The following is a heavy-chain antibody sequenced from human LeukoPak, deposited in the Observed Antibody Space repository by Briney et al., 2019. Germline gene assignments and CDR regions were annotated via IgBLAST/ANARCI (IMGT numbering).Heavy chain of an antibody. CDR1: GFTFGTYW. CDR3: AKDSLLTVASPVAAS. CDR2: IKQDGSEK. J-gene: IGHJ5*02. Sequence: GGSLRLSCAASGFTFGTYWMSWVRQAPGKGLEWVANIKQDGSEKYYVDSVKGRFAISRDNAKNSLFLQMNTLRVEDTAVYYCAKDSLLTVASPVAASWGQGILVTVSS. D-gene: IGHD4-23*01. V-gene: IGHV3-7*01.